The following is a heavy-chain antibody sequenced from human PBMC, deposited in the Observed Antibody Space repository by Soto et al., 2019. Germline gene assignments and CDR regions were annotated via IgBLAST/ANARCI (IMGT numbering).Heavy chain of an antibody. D-gene: IGHD6-13*01. CDR3: AREHSSSRRFDY. J-gene: IGHJ4*02. CDR2: MNPNSGNT. V-gene: IGHV1-8*01. CDR1: GYTFTSYD. Sequence: QVQLVQSGAEVKNPGASVKVSCKASGYTFTSYDINWVRQATGQGLEWMGWMNPNSGNTGYAQKFQGRVTMTRNTSISTAYMELSSLRSEDTAVYFCAREHSSSRRFDYWGQGTLVTVSS.